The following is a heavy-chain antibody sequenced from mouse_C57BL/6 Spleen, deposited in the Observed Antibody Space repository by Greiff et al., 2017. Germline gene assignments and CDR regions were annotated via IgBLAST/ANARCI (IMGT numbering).Heavy chain of an antibody. J-gene: IGHJ2*01. V-gene: IGHV1-52*01. CDR1: GYTFTSYW. CDR2: IDPSDSET. Sequence: QVQLQQPGAELVRPGSSVKLSCKASGYTFTSYWMHWVKQRPIQGLEWIGNIDPSDSETHYNQKFKDKATLTVDKSSSTAYTHLSSLTSEDSAVYYCARSGYYDYDFDYWGQGTTLTVSS. D-gene: IGHD2-4*01. CDR3: ARSGYYDYDFDY.